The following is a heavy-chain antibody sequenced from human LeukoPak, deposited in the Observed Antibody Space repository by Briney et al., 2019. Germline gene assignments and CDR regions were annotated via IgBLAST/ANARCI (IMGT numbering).Heavy chain of an antibody. CDR3: ARNEDYYDSSGFETFQH. J-gene: IGHJ1*01. CDR1: GYTFTNYY. Sequence: ASVKISCKASGYTFTNYYMHWVRQAPGQGLEWMGIINPSSGSTSYAQKLQGRVTMTTDTSTSTAYMELRSLRSDDTAVYYCARNEDYYDSSGFETFQHWGQGTLVTVSS. CDR2: INPSSGST. V-gene: IGHV1-46*01. D-gene: IGHD3-22*01.